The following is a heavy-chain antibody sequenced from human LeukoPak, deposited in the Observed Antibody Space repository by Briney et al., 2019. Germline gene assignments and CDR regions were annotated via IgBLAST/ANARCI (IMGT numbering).Heavy chain of an antibody. J-gene: IGHJ5*02. CDR3: ARAVVVLNYWFDP. V-gene: IGHV4-30-4*01. Sequence: SETLSLTCTVSGGSISSGDYYWSWIRQPPGKGLEWIGYIYYSGSTYYNPSLKSRVTISVDTSKNQFSLKLSSVTAADTAVYYCARAVVVLNYWFDPWGQGTLVTVSS. D-gene: IGHD2-2*01. CDR2: IYYSGST. CDR1: GGSISSGDYY.